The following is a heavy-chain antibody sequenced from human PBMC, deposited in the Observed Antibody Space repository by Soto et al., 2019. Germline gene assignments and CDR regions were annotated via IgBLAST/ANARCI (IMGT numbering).Heavy chain of an antibody. J-gene: IGHJ4*02. Sequence: SETLSLTCTVSGGSVSSGSYYWSWIRQPPGKGLEWIGYIYYSGSTNYTPSLKSRVTISVDTSKNQFPLKLSSVTAADTAVYYCARGSDSSGWYPYFDYWGQGTLVTVSS. CDR3: ARGSDSSGWYPYFDY. CDR2: IYYSGST. CDR1: GGSVSSGSYY. D-gene: IGHD6-19*01. V-gene: IGHV4-61*01.